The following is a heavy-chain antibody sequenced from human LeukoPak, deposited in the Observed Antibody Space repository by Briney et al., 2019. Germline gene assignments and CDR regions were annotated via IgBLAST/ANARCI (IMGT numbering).Heavy chain of an antibody. Sequence: GGSLRLSCAAFGFTFSSYAMSWVRQAPGKGLEWVSGISGSGGSTYYADSVKGRFTISRDNSKNTLYLQMNSLRAEDTAVYYCAKDRRVRGGYDSSGYYGRVFDYWGQGTLVTVSS. CDR1: GFTFSSYA. J-gene: IGHJ4*02. V-gene: IGHV3-23*01. CDR3: AKDRRVRGGYDSSGYYGRVFDY. D-gene: IGHD3-22*01. CDR2: ISGSGGST.